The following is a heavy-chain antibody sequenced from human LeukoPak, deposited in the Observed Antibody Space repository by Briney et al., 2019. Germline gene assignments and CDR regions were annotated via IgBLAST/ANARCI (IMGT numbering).Heavy chain of an antibody. Sequence: GGSLRLSCAAYGFTFDDYAMHWVRQAPGKGLEWVSGISWNSGSIGYADSVKGRFTISRDNAKNSLYLQMNSLRAEDTALYYCAKDGLSNTFYYDSSGYSFDYWGQGTLVTVSS. D-gene: IGHD3-22*01. V-gene: IGHV3-9*01. CDR1: GFTFDDYA. CDR2: ISWNSGSI. CDR3: AKDGLSNTFYYDSSGYSFDY. J-gene: IGHJ4*02.